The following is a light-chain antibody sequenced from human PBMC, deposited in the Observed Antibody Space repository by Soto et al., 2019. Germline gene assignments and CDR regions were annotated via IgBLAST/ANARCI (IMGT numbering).Light chain of an antibody. CDR2: GAS. CDR1: QSVSSN. Sequence: EIVMTQSLATLSVSPGERATLSCRASQSVSSNLAWYQQKPGQAPRLLIYGASSRATGIPDRFSGSGSGTDFTLTISRLEPEDFAVYYCQHYGSSLYTFGQGTK. CDR3: QHYGSSLYT. V-gene: IGKV3-20*01. J-gene: IGKJ2*01.